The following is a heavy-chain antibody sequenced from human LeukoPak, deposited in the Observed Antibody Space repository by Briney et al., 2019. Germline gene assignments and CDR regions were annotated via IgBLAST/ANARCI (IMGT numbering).Heavy chain of an antibody. V-gene: IGHV4-39*02. CDR1: GGSISSSNFY. J-gene: IGHJ4*02. Sequence: SETLSLTCTVSGGSISSSNFYWGWIRQPPGKGLEWIGSIYYSGSAYYNPSLKSRVTMSVDTSKSHFSLKLSSVTAAGTAVYYCARLHTAMVDYWGQGTLVTVSS. D-gene: IGHD5-18*01. CDR2: IYYSGSA. CDR3: ARLHTAMVDY.